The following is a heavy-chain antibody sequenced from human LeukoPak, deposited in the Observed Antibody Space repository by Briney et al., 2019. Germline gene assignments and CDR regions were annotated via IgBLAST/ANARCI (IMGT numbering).Heavy chain of an antibody. V-gene: IGHV1-24*01. Sequence: ASVKVSCKVSGYTLIELSMHWVRQAPGKGLEWMVGFDPEDGETIYAQKFQGRVTMTEDTSTDTAYMELSSLRSEDTAVYYCATDYYDFWSGYLPPFDPWGQGTLVTVSS. CDR3: ATDYYDFWSGYLPPFDP. CDR1: GYTLIELS. CDR2: FDPEDGET. J-gene: IGHJ5*02. D-gene: IGHD3-3*01.